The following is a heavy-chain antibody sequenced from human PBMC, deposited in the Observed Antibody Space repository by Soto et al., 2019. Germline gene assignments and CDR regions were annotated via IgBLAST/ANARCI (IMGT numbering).Heavy chain of an antibody. CDR1: GFTVSSTY. J-gene: IGHJ6*04. Sequence: PGGSLRLSCAASGFTVSSTYMSLVRQAPEKGLERVSLIQNVGPTYYADSVKGRFTISRDTSENTVHLLMASLCAQDTAVYYGARDDVLCDGGRCYGVPLGVWGKGTMVTVSS. D-gene: IGHD2-15*01. V-gene: IGHV3-66*01. CDR2: IQNVGPT. CDR3: ARDDVLCDGGRCYGVPLGV.